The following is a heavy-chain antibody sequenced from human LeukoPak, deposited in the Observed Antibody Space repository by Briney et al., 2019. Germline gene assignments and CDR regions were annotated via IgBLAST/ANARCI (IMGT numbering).Heavy chain of an antibody. V-gene: IGHV3-43*01. CDR1: GFILHDYN. D-gene: IGHD1-1*01. CDR3: VRDRERAVNGTIRH. Sequence: GGSLRLSCVVSGFILHDYNMHWVRQAPGKGLEWVSHITWDDGSTYYADSVKGRFTISRDNSKNSLYLQMNSLRTEDTALYYCVRDRERAVNGTIRHWGQGTLVTVSS. CDR2: ITWDDGST. J-gene: IGHJ1*01.